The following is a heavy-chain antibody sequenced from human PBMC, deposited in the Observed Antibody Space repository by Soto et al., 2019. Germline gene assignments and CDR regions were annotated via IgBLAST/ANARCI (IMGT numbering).Heavy chain of an antibody. Sequence: PGGSLRLSCAASGFTFSSYEMNWVRQAPGKGLEWVSYISSSGRTIYYADSVKGRFTISRDNAKNSLYLQMNSLRAEDTAVYYCARVGALTTDHYYGKAVWGRRSTVTGSS. CDR3: ARVGALTTDHYYGKAV. V-gene: IGHV3-48*03. J-gene: IGHJ6*02. CDR1: GFTFSSYE. CDR2: ISSSGRTI. D-gene: IGHD4-4*01.